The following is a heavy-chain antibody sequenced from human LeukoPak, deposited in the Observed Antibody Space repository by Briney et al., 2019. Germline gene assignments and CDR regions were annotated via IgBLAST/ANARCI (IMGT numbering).Heavy chain of an antibody. CDR1: GGSISSSNYY. Sequence: PSETLSLTCTVSGGSISSSNYYWGWIRQPPGKGLEWIGSIFYTGSTYYNPSLKSRVTVSVDTSKNQFSLKLNSVTAADTAVYYCARLTMVRGVGCWGQGTLVTVSS. CDR2: IFYTGST. D-gene: IGHD3-10*01. V-gene: IGHV4-39*01. CDR3: ARLTMVRGVGC. J-gene: IGHJ4*02.